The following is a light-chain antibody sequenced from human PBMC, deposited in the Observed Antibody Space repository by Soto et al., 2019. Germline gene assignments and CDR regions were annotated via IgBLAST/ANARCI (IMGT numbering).Light chain of an antibody. Sequence: DIVLTQSPGTLSLSPGERATLSCRASQTVHNNYLAWYQQKPGQAPRLLIYGASTRATGIPDRFSGSGSGTDFTLTISRLEPEEFAVYFCQQHVGVPRTFGQGTKVDIK. CDR1: QTVHNNY. CDR2: GAS. CDR3: QQHVGVPRT. J-gene: IGKJ1*01. V-gene: IGKV3-20*01.